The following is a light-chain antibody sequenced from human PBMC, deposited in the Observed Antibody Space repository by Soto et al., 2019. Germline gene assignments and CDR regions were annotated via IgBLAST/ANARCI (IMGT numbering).Light chain of an antibody. CDR2: KAS. CDR3: QQYHSDSPWT. Sequence: DIRMTQSPSTLSASVGDRVTITCRASQSLSDWSAWYQQKPGKAPKLLIYKASSLESGVPSRFSGTGSGTEFTLIINSLQPDDFATYYCQQYHSDSPWTFGQGTKVEIK. CDR1: QSLSDW. V-gene: IGKV1-5*03. J-gene: IGKJ1*01.